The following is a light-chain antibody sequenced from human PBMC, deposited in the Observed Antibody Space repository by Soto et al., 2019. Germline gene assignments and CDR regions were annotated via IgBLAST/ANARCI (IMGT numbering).Light chain of an antibody. Sequence: DIQMTQSPSTLSASVGDTVTITCRASQTIDSWLAWYQQRPGKPPNLLIYKASTLASGVPSRFSGSGSGTEFTLTINSLQPDDFATYYCQQYHIYSGTFGQGTKV. J-gene: IGKJ1*01. CDR2: KAS. V-gene: IGKV1-5*03. CDR1: QTIDSW. CDR3: QQYHIYSGT.